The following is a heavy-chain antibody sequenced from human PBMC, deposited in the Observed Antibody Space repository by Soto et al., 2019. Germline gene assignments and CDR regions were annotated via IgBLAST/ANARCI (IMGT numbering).Heavy chain of an antibody. J-gene: IGHJ4*02. CDR2: VKSETDGGTT. V-gene: IGHV3-15*07. Sequence: TGGSLRLSCAASGFAFSNAWMNWVRQGPGKGLEWVGRVKSETDGGTTDYTAFVKGRFTISRDDSKNTLFLQMDSLKTEDTAVYYCVSGRLILNLFDFWGQGALVTVSS. D-gene: IGHD3-22*01. CDR1: GFAFSNAW. CDR3: VSGRLILNLFDF.